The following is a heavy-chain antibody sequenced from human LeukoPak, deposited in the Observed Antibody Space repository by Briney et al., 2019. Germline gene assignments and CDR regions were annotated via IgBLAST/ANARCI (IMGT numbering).Heavy chain of an antibody. Sequence: GGSLRLSCVVSGFSFSSFEMNWVRQAPGKGLEWVSYISSSSITLYADSVKGRFTISRDNARDSLYLQMNSLRTEDTALYYCAKDHSVLQWLGDFDYWGQGTLVTVSS. V-gene: IGHV3-48*03. CDR3: AKDHSVLQWLGDFDY. CDR1: GFSFSSFE. D-gene: IGHD6-19*01. CDR2: ISSSSIT. J-gene: IGHJ4*02.